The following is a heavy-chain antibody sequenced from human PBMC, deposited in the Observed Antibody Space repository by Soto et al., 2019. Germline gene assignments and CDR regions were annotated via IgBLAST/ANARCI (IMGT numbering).Heavy chain of an antibody. Sequence: GGSLRLSCAASGLTFSSYGMSWVRQVSGKGLEWVSAISGSGRHTYYADSLKGRFTISRDNSKSTLYLQIDNLRAEDTAVYYCAKDRGVLGGVAGMLDFWGQGTLVTVSS. CDR2: ISGSGRHT. V-gene: IGHV3-23*01. CDR3: AKDRGVLGGVAGMLDF. CDR1: GLTFSSYG. D-gene: IGHD6-19*01. J-gene: IGHJ4*02.